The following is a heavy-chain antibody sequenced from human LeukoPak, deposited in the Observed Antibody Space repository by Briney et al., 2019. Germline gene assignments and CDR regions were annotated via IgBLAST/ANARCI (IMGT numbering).Heavy chain of an antibody. Sequence: ASVKVSCKASGGAFSSYAISWVRQAPGQGLEWMGGIIPIFGTANYAQKFQGRVTITADESTSTAYMELSSLGSEDTAVYYCARAPSSGSYLDYWGQGTLVTVSS. J-gene: IGHJ4*02. CDR3: ARAPSSGSYLDY. CDR2: IIPIFGTA. CDR1: GGAFSSYA. V-gene: IGHV1-69*13. D-gene: IGHD3-10*01.